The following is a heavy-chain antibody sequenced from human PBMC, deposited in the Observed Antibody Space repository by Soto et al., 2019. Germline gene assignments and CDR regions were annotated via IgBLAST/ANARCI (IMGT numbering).Heavy chain of an antibody. CDR3: AREGAASYGDYVGFGY. J-gene: IGHJ4*02. CDR2: INPNSGGT. V-gene: IGHV1-2*02. Sequence: ASVKVSCKASGYTFTGYYMHWVRQAPGQGLEWMGWINPNSGGTNYAQKFQGRVTMTRDTSISTAYMELSRLRSDDTAVYYCAREGAASYGDYVGFGYWGQGTLVTVSS. D-gene: IGHD4-17*01. CDR1: GYTFTGYY.